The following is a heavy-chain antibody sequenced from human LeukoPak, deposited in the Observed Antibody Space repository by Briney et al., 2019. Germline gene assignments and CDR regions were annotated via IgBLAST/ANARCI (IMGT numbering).Heavy chain of an antibody. D-gene: IGHD3-3*01. Sequence: SETLSLTCTVSGGSISSYYWSWIRQPAGKGLEWIGRIYTSGSTNYNPSLKSRVTMSVDTSKNQFSLKLSSVTAADTAVYYCAREDDFWSGYRMDVWGKGTTVTVSS. V-gene: IGHV4-4*07. J-gene: IGHJ6*03. CDR3: AREDDFWSGYRMDV. CDR1: GGSISSYY. CDR2: IYTSGST.